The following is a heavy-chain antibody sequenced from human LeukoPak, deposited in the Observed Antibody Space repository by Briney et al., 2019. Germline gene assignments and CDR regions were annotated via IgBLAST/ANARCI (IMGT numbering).Heavy chain of an antibody. CDR3: AYSTVEMATTL. D-gene: IGHD5-24*01. CDR2: ISAYNGNT. V-gene: IGHV1-18*01. CDR1: GYTFTSYG. J-gene: IGHJ4*02. Sequence: ASVKDSCKAPGYTFTSYGISWVRQAPGQGLEWMGWISAYNGNTNYAQKLQGRVTMTTDTSTSTAYMELRSLRSDDTAVYYCAYSTVEMATTLWGQGTLVTVSS.